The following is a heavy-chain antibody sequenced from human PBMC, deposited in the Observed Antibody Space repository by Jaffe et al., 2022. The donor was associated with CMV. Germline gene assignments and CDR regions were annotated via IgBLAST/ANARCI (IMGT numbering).Heavy chain of an antibody. CDR1: GFTFSSYA. J-gene: IGHJ4*02. V-gene: IGHV3-23*01. D-gene: IGHD3-10*01. Sequence: EVHLLESGGGLVQPGGSLRLSCAASGFTFSSYAMSWVRQAPGKGLEWVSLISRSGGSTYYADSVKGRFTISRDNSKNTLYLQMNSLRAEDTAVYYCAKDTGRGDLYYFDYWGQGTLVTVSS. CDR3: AKDTGRGDLYYFDY. CDR2: ISRSGGST.